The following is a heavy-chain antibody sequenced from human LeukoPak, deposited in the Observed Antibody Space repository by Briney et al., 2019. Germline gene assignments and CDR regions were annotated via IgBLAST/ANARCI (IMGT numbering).Heavy chain of an antibody. D-gene: IGHD3-9*01. CDR2: ISAYNGNT. J-gene: IGHJ4*02. V-gene: IGHV1-18*03. Sequence: ASVKVSCKASGYTFTSYGISWVRQAPGQGLEWMGWISAYNGNTNYAQKLQGRVTMTTDTSTSTAYMELGSLTTDDLAGYYCASFSDILTGYYIFDYWGQGTLVTVSS. CDR1: GYTFTSYG. CDR3: ASFSDILTGYYIFDY.